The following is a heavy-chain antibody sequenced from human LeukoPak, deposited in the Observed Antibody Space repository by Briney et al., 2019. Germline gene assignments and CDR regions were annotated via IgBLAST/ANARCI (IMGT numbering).Heavy chain of an antibody. Sequence: ATVKISCKFSGYTFTDYYMHWVQQAPGKGVEWMGLVDPEDGETIYAEKFQGRVTITADTSTDTAYMELSSLRSEDTAVYYCATVYTASASYYFDYWGQGTLVTVSS. V-gene: IGHV1-69-2*01. CDR3: ATVYTASASYYFDY. CDR1: GYTFTDYY. J-gene: IGHJ4*02. D-gene: IGHD5-18*01. CDR2: VDPEDGET.